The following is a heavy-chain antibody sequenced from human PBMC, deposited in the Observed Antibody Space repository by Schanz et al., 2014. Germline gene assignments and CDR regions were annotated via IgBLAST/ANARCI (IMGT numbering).Heavy chain of an antibody. CDR3: ARDTTWRLDL. CDR1: GGSIRSGTYY. D-gene: IGHD1-1*01. J-gene: IGHJ2*01. CDR2: VFPNGIT. V-gene: IGHV4-61*02. Sequence: QVQLQESGPGLVKPSQTLSLTCTVSGGSIRSGTYYWSWIRQPAGKALEWFGRVFPNGITNYNPSLKSRGPMSRATSKTQFSLTRTSLTAADTAVYYCARDTTWRLDLWGRGTLVTVSS.